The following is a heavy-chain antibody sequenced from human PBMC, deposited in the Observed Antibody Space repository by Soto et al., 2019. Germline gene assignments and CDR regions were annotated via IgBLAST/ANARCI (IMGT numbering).Heavy chain of an antibody. D-gene: IGHD2-2*01. Sequence: ASVKVSCKVSGYTLSELSMHWVRQAPGKGLEWMGGFDPEDGETIYAQKFQGRVTMTEDTSTDTAYMELSSLRSEDTAFYYCATTAYCTSTTCYGGDWFDPWGQGTLVTVSS. J-gene: IGHJ5*02. CDR3: ATTAYCTSTTCYGGDWFDP. V-gene: IGHV1-24*01. CDR2: FDPEDGET. CDR1: GYTLSELS.